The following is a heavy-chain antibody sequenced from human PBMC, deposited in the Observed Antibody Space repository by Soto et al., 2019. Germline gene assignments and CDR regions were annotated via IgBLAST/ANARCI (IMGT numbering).Heavy chain of an antibody. Sequence: SETLSLTCTVSGGSISNYYWCWIRQPPGKGLEWIGYIYYSGNTNYNPSLKSRVTISVDTSKNQFSLKLRSVTAADTAMYYCARQFIAAAGIDYWGQGTLVTSPQ. CDR3: ARQFIAAAGIDY. V-gene: IGHV4-59*08. J-gene: IGHJ4*02. D-gene: IGHD6-13*01. CDR2: IYYSGNT. CDR1: GGSISNYY.